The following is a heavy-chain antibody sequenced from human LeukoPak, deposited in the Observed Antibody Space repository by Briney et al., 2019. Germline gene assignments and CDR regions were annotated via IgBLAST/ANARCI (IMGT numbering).Heavy chain of an antibody. V-gene: IGHV1-18*01. CDR2: ISGYKEIT. CDR1: GYNFGNFG. CDR3: ARDFSRQQLSS. Sequence: ASVKVSCKASGYNFGNFGITWVRQAPGQRLEWMGCISGYKEITKYAEKFQDRVTMTSDGHTTTAYLEVRSLRSDDTAIYYCARDFSRQQLSSWGQGTLVIVYS. J-gene: IGHJ5*02. D-gene: IGHD6-13*01.